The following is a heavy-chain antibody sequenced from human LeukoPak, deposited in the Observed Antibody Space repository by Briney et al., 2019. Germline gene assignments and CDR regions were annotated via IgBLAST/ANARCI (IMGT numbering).Heavy chain of an antibody. CDR1: GYTFRNYG. Sequence: ASVKVSCKASGYTFRNYGITWVRQAPGQGLAWMGWISAYNGDTHYAQNLQGRVTMATDTSTSTAYMELRSLRSDDTAVYYCARDPTNTSGYYAYFDYWGQGTLVTVSS. CDR2: ISAYNGDT. CDR3: ARDPTNTSGYYAYFDY. V-gene: IGHV1-18*01. J-gene: IGHJ4*02. D-gene: IGHD5-12*01.